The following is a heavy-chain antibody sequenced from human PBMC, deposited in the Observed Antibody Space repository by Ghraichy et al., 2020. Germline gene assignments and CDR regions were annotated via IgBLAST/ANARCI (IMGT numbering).Heavy chain of an antibody. CDR2: MKLNSEDT. J-gene: IGHJ6*02. Sequence: ASVKVSCKASGYTFSSYDINWVRQATGQGLEWMGRMKLNSEDTGYAQKFQGRVTMSRDTSMSTAYMELSSLRSEDTAVYFCARGREYYGLGNHYYNAMDVWGQGTSVTVSS. V-gene: IGHV1-8*01. CDR1: GYTFSSYD. D-gene: IGHD3-10*01. CDR3: ARGREYYGLGNHYYNAMDV.